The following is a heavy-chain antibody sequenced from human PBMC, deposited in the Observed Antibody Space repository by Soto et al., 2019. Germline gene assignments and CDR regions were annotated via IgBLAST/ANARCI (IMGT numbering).Heavy chain of an antibody. V-gene: IGHV3-23*01. Sequence: GGSLRLSCAASGFTFGNVAMAWARPAPGKGLEWVSSISDNGGNTDYADSARGRFTLSRDNSKNTLYLQMNHLKAEDTAVYYCAKLYWNPRYFDSWGQGARVTVSS. J-gene: IGHJ4*02. CDR3: AKLYWNPRYFDS. D-gene: IGHD1-1*01. CDR2: ISDNGGNT. CDR1: GFTFGNVA.